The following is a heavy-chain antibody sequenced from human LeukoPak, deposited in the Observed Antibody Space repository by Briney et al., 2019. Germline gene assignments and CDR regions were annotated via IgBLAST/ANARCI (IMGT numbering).Heavy chain of an antibody. Sequence: KPSETLSLTCTVSGGSIKNHYWSWIRQPPGKGLEWIAYIYYSGSTNSNPSLKSRVSISVDTSKNQFSLQLTSVTAADTAVYYCACYSNPGGWGVFDNWGQGTLVTVSS. CDR1: GGSIKNHY. D-gene: IGHD4-11*01. CDR3: ACYSNPGGWGVFDN. J-gene: IGHJ4*02. CDR2: IYYSGST. V-gene: IGHV4-59*08.